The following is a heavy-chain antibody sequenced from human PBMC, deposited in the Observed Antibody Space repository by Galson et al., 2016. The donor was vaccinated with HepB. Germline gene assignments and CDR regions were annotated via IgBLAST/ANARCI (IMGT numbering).Heavy chain of an antibody. D-gene: IGHD3-10*01. J-gene: IGHJ4*02. CDR1: GFTFRSYA. CDR2: ISGSGGST. V-gene: IGHV3-23*01. CDR3: AKFASGTYYLDSFDY. Sequence: SLRLSCAASGFTFRSYAMTWVRQAPGKGLEWVSTISGSGGSTYHADSVKGRFTISRDNSKHTVYLQMNSLRAEDTAVYYCAKFASGTYYLDSFDYWGQGTLVTVSS.